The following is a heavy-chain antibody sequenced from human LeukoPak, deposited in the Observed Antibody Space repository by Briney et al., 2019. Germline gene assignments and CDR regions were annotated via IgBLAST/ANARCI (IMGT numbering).Heavy chain of an antibody. D-gene: IGHD3-10*01. J-gene: IGHJ1*01. CDR3: AKDSITMVRGVIPAEYFQH. V-gene: IGHV3-30*18. CDR1: GFTFSSYG. CDR2: ISYDGSNK. Sequence: GGSLRLSCAASGFTFSSYGMHWVRQAPGKGLEWVAVISYDGSNKYYADSVKGRFPISRDNSKNTLYLQMNSLRAEDTAVYYCAKDSITMVRGVIPAEYFQHWGQGTLVTVSS.